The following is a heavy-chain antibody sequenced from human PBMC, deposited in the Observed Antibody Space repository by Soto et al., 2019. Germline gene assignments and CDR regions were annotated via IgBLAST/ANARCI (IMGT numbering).Heavy chain of an antibody. CDR2: LNQSGGT. CDR1: IGSFSGYY. J-gene: IGHJ4*02. D-gene: IGHD5-12*01. CDR3: ARGVHSGYAGIFDL. Sequence: TAETLSLTCAVYIGSFSGYYWTWIRQSPGKGLEWIGELNQSGGTNNNPSLKSRVTMSVDTSKNQFSLKLSSVTAAHTAVYYCARGVHSGYAGIFDLWGRGTLXTVSS. V-gene: IGHV4-34*01.